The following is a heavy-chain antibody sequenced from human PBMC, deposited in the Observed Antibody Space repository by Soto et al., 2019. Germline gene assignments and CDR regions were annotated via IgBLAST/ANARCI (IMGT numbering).Heavy chain of an antibody. V-gene: IGHV3-11*06. J-gene: IGHJ6*02. D-gene: IGHD1-20*01. Sequence: QVQLVESGGGLVKPGGSLRLFCAASGFTFSDYYMSWIRQAPGKGLERVAYIISDTNYADSVKGRFTISRDNANNSLYLQMNSLGAEDTAVYYCAREGIDYGMDVWGQGSTVTVSS. CDR1: GFTFSDYY. CDR3: AREGIDYGMDV. CDR2: IISDT.